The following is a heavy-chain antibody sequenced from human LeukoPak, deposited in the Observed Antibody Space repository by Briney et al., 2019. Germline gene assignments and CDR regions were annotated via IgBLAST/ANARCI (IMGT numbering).Heavy chain of an antibody. Sequence: SETLSLTCTVSGGSISSSSYYWGWIRQSPGKGLEGIVSTSYSGSTYYNPSLKSRVTLSVDTSKNQFSLKLSSVTAADTAVYYCARHYHYGSGSYRPLDPWGQGTLVTVSS. D-gene: IGHD3-10*01. J-gene: IGHJ5*02. CDR3: ARHYHYGSGSYRPLDP. V-gene: IGHV4-39*01. CDR1: GGSISSSSYY. CDR2: TSYSGST.